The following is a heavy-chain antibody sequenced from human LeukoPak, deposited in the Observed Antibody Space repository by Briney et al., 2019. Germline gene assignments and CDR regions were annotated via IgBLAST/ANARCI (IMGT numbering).Heavy chain of an antibody. Sequence: SEALSLTCTVSGGSIDSFFWSWIRQPPGKALEWIGDVHYSGNTNYNPSLKSRVTISLDTSKIQFSLSLNSMTAADTAVYYCARGFSSGRFVPWGQGALVTVSS. V-gene: IGHV4-59*08. CDR2: VHYSGNT. D-gene: IGHD3-10*01. CDR3: ARGFSSGRFVP. CDR1: GGSIDSFF. J-gene: IGHJ5*02.